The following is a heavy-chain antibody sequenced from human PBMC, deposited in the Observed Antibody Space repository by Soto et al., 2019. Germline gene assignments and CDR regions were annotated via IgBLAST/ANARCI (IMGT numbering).Heavy chain of an antibody. CDR1: GFTFSNAW. CDR3: TTPLVTRYCSSTSCYSRDYGMDV. D-gene: IGHD2-2*01. CDR2: IKSKTDGGTT. J-gene: IGHJ6*02. V-gene: IGHV3-15*07. Sequence: GGSLRLSCAASGFTFSNAWMNWVRQAPGKGLEWVGRIKSKTDGGTTDYAAPVKGRFTISRDDSKNMLYLQMNSLKTEDTAVYYCTTPLVTRYCSSTSCYSRDYGMDVWGQGTTVTVSS.